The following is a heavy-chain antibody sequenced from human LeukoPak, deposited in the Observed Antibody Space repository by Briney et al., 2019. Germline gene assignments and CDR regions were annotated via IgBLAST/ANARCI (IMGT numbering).Heavy chain of an antibody. CDR1: GYTFTSYG. Sequence: ASVKVSCKASGYTFTSYGIGWVRQAPGQGLEWMGWISSYNGNTNYAQKLQGRVTMSTDTSTGTAYVELRSLRSDDTAVYYCGRRVAVARRDAFDIWGQGTMVTVSS. V-gene: IGHV1-18*01. CDR2: ISSYNGNT. J-gene: IGHJ3*02. D-gene: IGHD6-19*01. CDR3: GRRVAVARRDAFDI.